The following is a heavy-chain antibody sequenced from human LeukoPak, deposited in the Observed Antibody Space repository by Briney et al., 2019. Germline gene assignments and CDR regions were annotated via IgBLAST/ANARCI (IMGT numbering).Heavy chain of an antibody. CDR2: IKHDGSEK. Sequence: GGSLRLSCAASGFTFSSYWMTWVRQAPGKGLEWVANIKHDGSEKYYVDSVRGRFTISRDNAKNSLYLQMNSLRAEDTAAYYCARDGPVTQFDYWGQGTLVTVSS. CDR1: GFTFSSYW. J-gene: IGHJ4*02. V-gene: IGHV3-7*04. D-gene: IGHD4-17*01. CDR3: ARDGPVTQFDY.